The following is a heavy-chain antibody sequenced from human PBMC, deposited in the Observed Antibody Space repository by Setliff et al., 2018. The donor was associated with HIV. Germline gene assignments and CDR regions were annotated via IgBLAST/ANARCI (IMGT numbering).Heavy chain of an antibody. CDR3: AKDGCSGAYCYAYYYYGMDV. CDR2: IRYDGSKK. D-gene: IGHD2-15*01. J-gene: IGHJ6*02. V-gene: IGHV3-30*02. Sequence: PEGSLRLSCEMSGFIFKDYGMNWVRQAPGKGLEWVAFIRYDGSKKYHADSVKGRFTISRDNSKNTLYLQMNSLRAEDTAVYYCAKDGCSGAYCYAYYYYGMDVWGQGTMVTVSS. CDR1: GFIFKDYG.